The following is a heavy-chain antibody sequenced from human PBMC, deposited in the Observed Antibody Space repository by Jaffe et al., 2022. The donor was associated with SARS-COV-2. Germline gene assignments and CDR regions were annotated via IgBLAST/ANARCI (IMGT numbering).Heavy chain of an antibody. D-gene: IGHD2-2*01. V-gene: IGHV3-33*01. J-gene: IGHJ6*02. CDR2: IWYDGSNK. CDR3: ARDRGVGGTGSTSLWYGMDV. CDR1: GFTFSSYG. Sequence: QVQLVESGGGVVQPGRSLRLSCAASGFTFSSYGMHWVRQAPGKGLEWVAVIWYDGSNKYYADSVKGRFTISRDNSKNTLYLQMNSLRAEDTAVYYCARDRGVGGTGSTSLWYGMDVWGQGTTVTVSS.